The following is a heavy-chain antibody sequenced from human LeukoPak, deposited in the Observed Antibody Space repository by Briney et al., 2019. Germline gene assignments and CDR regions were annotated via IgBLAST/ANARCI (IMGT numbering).Heavy chain of an antibody. D-gene: IGHD3-3*01. CDR1: GGSISSGGYY. CDR2: IYYSGST. J-gene: IGHJ4*02. Sequence: TSETLSLTCTVSGGSISSGGYYWSWIRQHPGKGLEWIGYIYYSGSTYYNPSLKSRVTISVDTSKNQFSLKLSSVTAADTAVYYCARNYDFWSGSYFDYWGQGTLVTVSS. V-gene: IGHV4-31*03. CDR3: ARNYDFWSGSYFDY.